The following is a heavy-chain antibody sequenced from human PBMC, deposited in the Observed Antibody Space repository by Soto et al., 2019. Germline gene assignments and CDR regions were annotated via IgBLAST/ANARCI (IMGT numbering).Heavy chain of an antibody. Sequence: EVQMVESGGGLVQPGGSLRLSCAASGFSISDYWMSWVRQAPGKGLEWVGNINEDGSEENYVDSLKGRFTISRDNARNSLYLQMNSQRVEDTAVYYCCHTWVGGQGTLVTVSS. D-gene: IGHD1-26*01. V-gene: IGHV3-7*01. CDR2: INEDGSEE. CDR3: CHTWV. CDR1: GFSISDYW. J-gene: IGHJ4*02.